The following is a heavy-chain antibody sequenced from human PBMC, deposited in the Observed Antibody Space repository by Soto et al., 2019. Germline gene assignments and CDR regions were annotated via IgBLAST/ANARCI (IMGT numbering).Heavy chain of an antibody. Sequence: GAAVKVSRKASGYTFTSYGISWVRQAPGQGLEWMGWISAYNGNTNYAQKLQGRVTMTTDTSTSTAYTELRSLRSDDTAVYYCAREYGDYGSYYFDYWGQGTLVTVSS. CDR2: ISAYNGNT. V-gene: IGHV1-18*01. CDR1: GYTFTSYG. D-gene: IGHD4-17*01. CDR3: AREYGDYGSYYFDY. J-gene: IGHJ4*02.